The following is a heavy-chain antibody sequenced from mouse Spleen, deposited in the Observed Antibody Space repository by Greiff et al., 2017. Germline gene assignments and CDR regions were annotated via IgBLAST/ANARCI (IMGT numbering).Heavy chain of an antibody. CDR3: ASGDYDGGYAMDY. D-gene: IGHD2-4*01. V-gene: IGHV1-26*01. CDR2: INPKNGNT. CDR1: GYTFTDYY. J-gene: IGHJ4*01. Sequence: EVQLQQSGPELVKPGASVKISCKASGYTFTDYYMNWVKQSHGKSLEWIGDINPKNGNTSHNQKFKGKATLTVDKSSSTACLELRSLTSEDSAVYFCASGDYDGGYAMDYWGQGTSVTVSS.